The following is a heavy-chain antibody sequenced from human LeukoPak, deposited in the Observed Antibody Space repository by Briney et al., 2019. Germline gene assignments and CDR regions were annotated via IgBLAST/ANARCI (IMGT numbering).Heavy chain of an antibody. J-gene: IGHJ4*02. CDR1: GFTFSNFV. V-gene: IGHV3-64D*06. Sequence: GGSLRLSCSTSGFTFSNFVMQWVRQTPGKGLEYVSVISTDGSQYYPDSVKGRFTIFGDNSKNTLYLQVNSLRPEDTAIYYCAKNDGNIWQPHSWGQGTLVTVSS. CDR2: ISTDGSQ. CDR3: AKNDGNIWQPHS.